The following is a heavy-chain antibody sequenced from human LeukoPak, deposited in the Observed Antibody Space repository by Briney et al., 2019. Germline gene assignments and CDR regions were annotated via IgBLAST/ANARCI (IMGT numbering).Heavy chain of an antibody. CDR3: ARDGSSWFGYFDL. CDR2: ISSSSSTI. Sequence: GGSLRLSCAASGFPFSSYSMNWVRQAPGKGLEGFSYISSSSSTIYYADSVKGRFTISRDNSKNTLYLQMNSLRAEDTAVYYCARDGSSWFGYFDLWGRGTLVTVSS. CDR1: GFPFSSYS. D-gene: IGHD6-13*01. V-gene: IGHV3-48*01. J-gene: IGHJ2*01.